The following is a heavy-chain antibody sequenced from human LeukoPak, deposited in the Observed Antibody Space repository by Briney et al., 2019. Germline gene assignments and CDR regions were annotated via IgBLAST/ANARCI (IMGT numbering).Heavy chain of an antibody. D-gene: IGHD3-10*01. Sequence: QPGGSLRLACAASGFTFSSYGIHWVRQAPGKGLEWVTFIRFNGANQYYADSVKGRFIISRDNSKNTLYLQMNSLRVEDTAVYYCANWIDDYYGSGSPINDYWGQGTLVTVSS. CDR1: GFTFSSYG. V-gene: IGHV3-30*02. J-gene: IGHJ4*02. CDR3: ANWIDDYYGSGSPINDY. CDR2: IRFNGANQ.